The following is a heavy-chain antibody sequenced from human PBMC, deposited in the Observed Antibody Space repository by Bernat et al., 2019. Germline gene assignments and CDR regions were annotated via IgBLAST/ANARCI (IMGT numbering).Heavy chain of an antibody. CDR1: GGSISSSSYY. V-gene: IGHV4-39*01. CDR3: ARQRSSSWYSPFEY. D-gene: IGHD6-13*01. CDR2: IYYSGST. J-gene: IGHJ4*02. Sequence: QLQLQESGPGLVKPSETLSLTCTVSGGSISSSSYYWGWIRQPPGKGLEWIGSIYYSGSTYYNASLKSRVTISVDTSKNQFSLKLGSVTAADTAVYYCARQRSSSWYSPFEYWGQGTLVTVSS.